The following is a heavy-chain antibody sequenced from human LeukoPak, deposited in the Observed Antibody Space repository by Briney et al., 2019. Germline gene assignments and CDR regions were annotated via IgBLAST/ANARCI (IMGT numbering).Heavy chain of an antibody. Sequence: SQTLSLTCAISGDSVSSNSAAWNWIRQSPSRGLEWLGRTYYRSKWYNDYAVSVKSRITINPDTSKNQFSLQLNSVTPEDTAVYYCARDSIAAAGGPVKHNWFDPWGQGTLVTVSS. J-gene: IGHJ5*02. D-gene: IGHD6-13*01. CDR3: ARDSIAAAGGPVKHNWFDP. V-gene: IGHV6-1*01. CDR1: GDSVSSNSAA. CDR2: TYYRSKWYN.